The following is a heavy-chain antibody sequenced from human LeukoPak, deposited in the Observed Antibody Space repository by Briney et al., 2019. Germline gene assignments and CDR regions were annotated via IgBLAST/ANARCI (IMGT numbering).Heavy chain of an antibody. CDR1: VYTFTAYY. J-gene: IGHJ5*02. Sequence: ASVKVSRKSSVYTFTAYYIHWVRPAPGQGLAWMGWIGAYNGNTNYAQKLQGRVTMTTDTSTSTAYMELRSLRSDDTAVYYCARVPARDLKWFDPWGQGTLVTVSS. CDR3: ARVPARDLKWFDP. CDR2: IGAYNGNT. V-gene: IGHV1-18*04.